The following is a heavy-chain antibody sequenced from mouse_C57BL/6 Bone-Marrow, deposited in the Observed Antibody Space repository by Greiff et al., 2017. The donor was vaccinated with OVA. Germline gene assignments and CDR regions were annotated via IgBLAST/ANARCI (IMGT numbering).Heavy chain of an antibody. J-gene: IGHJ4*01. CDR3: ARRMTTGVAPYDMDY. D-gene: IGHD1-1*01. V-gene: IGHV5-17*01. CDR2: ISSGSSTI. Sequence: EVKVVESGGGLVKPGGSLKLSCAASGFTFSDYGMHWVRQAPEKGLEWVAYISSGSSTIYYADTVKGRFTISRDNAKNTLFVQMTSLRSEDTAMYYGARRMTTGVAPYDMDYWGQGTSVTVSS. CDR1: GFTFSDYG.